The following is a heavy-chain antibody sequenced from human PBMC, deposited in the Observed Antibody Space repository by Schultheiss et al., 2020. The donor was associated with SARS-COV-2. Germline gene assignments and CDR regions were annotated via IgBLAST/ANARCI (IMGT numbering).Heavy chain of an antibody. D-gene: IGHD1-26*01. V-gene: IGHV1-69*13. CDR1: GGTFSSYA. Sequence: SVKVSCKASGGTFSSYAISWVRQAPGQGLEWMGGIIPIFGTANFAQKFQGRVTITADESTSTAYMELSSLRSEDTAVYYCTGNSGSLRWDYFDYWGQGTLVTVSS. CDR2: IIPIFGTA. CDR3: TGNSGSLRWDYFDY. J-gene: IGHJ4*02.